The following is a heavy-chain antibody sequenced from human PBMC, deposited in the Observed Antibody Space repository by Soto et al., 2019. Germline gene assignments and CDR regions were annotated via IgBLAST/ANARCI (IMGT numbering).Heavy chain of an antibody. D-gene: IGHD4-17*01. Sequence: GGSLRLSCAASGFTFSSYSMNWVRQAPGKGLEWVSYISSSSSTIYYADSVKGRFTISRDNAKNSLYLQMNSLRAEDTAVYYCARVEATVTTHYMDVWGKGTTVTVSS. CDR3: ARVEATVTTHYMDV. V-gene: IGHV3-48*01. CDR1: GFTFSSYS. J-gene: IGHJ6*03. CDR2: ISSSSSTI.